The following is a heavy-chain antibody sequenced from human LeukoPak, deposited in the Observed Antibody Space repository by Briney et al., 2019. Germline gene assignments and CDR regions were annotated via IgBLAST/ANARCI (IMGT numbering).Heavy chain of an antibody. J-gene: IGHJ6*03. CDR3: ARGIGRYFDWLPGVPYYMDV. CDR1: GGSISSNNYY. D-gene: IGHD3-9*01. Sequence: PSETLSLTCTVSGGSISSNNYYWGWIRQPPGKGLEWIGSIYYSGSTYYNPSLKSRVAISLDTSKNQFSLKLSSVTAADTAVYYCARGIGRYFDWLPGVPYYMDVWGKGTTVTISS. CDR2: IYYSGST. V-gene: IGHV4-39*07.